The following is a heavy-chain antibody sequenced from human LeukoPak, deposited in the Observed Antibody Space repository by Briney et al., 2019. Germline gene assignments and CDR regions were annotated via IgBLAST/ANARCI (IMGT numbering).Heavy chain of an antibody. J-gene: IGHJ6*03. CDR3: ARTPPHYYYYYMDV. CDR1: GGTFSSYA. CDR2: IIPIFGTA. V-gene: IGHV1-69*05. Sequence: ASVKVSCKASGGTFSSYAISWVRQAPGQGLEWMGGIIPIFGTANYAQKFQGRVTITTDESTSTAYMELSSLRSEDTAVYYCARTPPHYYYYYMDVWGKGTTVAVSS.